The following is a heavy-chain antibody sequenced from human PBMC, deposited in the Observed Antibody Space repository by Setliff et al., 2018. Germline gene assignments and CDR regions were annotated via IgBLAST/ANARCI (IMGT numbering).Heavy chain of an antibody. Sequence: LSLSCAASGFTFSDYSMNWVRQAPGKGLEWVSDISSSSSTIYYADSVKGRFTISRDNAKNSLYLQMNSLRAEDTAVYYCARDGYPGTSWGQGTLVTVSS. D-gene: IGHD2-2*03. CDR2: ISSSSSTI. V-gene: IGHV3-48*01. CDR3: ARDGYPGTS. CDR1: GFTFSDYS. J-gene: IGHJ5*02.